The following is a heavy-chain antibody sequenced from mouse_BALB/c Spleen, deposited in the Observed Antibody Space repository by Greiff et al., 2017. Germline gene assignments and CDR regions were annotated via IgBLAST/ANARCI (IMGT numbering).Heavy chain of an antibody. J-gene: IGHJ2*01. CDR1: GFTFSSYT. Sequence: EVKVVESGGGLVKPGGSLKLSCAASGFTFSSYTMSWVRQTPEKRLEWVATISSGGSYTYYPDSVKGRFTISRDNAKNTLYLQMSSLKSEDTAMYYCTRDYDGYYHYFDYWGQGTTLTVSS. CDR2: ISSGGSYT. V-gene: IGHV5-6-4*01. CDR3: TRDYDGYYHYFDY. D-gene: IGHD2-3*01.